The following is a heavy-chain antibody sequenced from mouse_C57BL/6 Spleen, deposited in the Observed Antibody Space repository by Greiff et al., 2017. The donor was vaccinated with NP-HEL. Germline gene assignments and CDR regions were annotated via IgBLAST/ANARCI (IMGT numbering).Heavy chain of an antibody. J-gene: IGHJ1*03. CDR2: IYWDDDK. D-gene: IGHD2-5*01. V-gene: IGHV8-12*01. Sequence: QVTLKVSGPGILQSSQTLSLTCSFSGFSLSTSGMGVSWIRQPSGKGLEWLAHIYWDDDKRYNPSLKSRLTISKDTSRNQVFLKITSVDTADTATYYCARRGSRTYYSNYVDWYFDVWGTGTTVTVSS. CDR3: ARRGSRTYYSNYVDWYFDV. CDR1: GFSLSTSGMG.